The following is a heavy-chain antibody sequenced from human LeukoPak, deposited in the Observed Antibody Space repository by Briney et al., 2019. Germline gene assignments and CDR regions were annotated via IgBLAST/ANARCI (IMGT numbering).Heavy chain of an antibody. CDR1: GGSISSGGYY. J-gene: IGHJ4*02. CDR2: IYTSGST. D-gene: IGHD2-21*02. Sequence: PSETLSLTCTVSGGSISSGGYYWSWIRQPAGKGLEWIGRIYTSGSTNYNPSLKSRVTMSVDTSKNQFSLKLSSVTAADTAVYYCAREVVTAIDYWGQGTLVTVSS. CDR3: AREVVTAIDY. V-gene: IGHV4-61*02.